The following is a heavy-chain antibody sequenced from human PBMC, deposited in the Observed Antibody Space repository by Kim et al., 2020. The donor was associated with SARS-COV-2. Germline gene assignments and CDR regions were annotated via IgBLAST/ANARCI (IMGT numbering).Heavy chain of an antibody. D-gene: IGHD3-16*01. V-gene: IGHV3-23*01. CDR2: SK. J-gene: IGHJ4*02. Sequence: SKHAADTVKRRFTITRDTSNNTLYLHMNGLGAEDTAIYYCAKHDTHAYDYWGQGTLVTVSS. CDR3: AKHDTHAYDY.